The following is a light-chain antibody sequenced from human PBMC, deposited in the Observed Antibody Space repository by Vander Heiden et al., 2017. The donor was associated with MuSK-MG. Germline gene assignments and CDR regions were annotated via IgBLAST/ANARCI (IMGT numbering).Light chain of an antibody. CDR3: LLYDNGAQF. V-gene: IGLV7-43*01. Sequence: QTVVTQQSSLTVSPGGTVTLTSASSTGPVTTGHYPNWFQQRPGQTPRALIYSTNKRRSWTPARFSGCLLGGKAALTLSGVQPEDEADYYCLLYDNGAQFFGGGTKLTVL. J-gene: IGLJ2*01. CDR1: TGPVTTGHY. CDR2: STN.